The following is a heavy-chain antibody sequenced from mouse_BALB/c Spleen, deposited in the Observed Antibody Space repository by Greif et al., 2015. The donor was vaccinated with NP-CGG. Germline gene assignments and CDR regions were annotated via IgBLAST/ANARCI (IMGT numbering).Heavy chain of an antibody. V-gene: IGHV1S22*01. CDR1: GYTFTSYW. CDR2: IYPGSGST. Sequence: LQQSGSELVRPGASVKLSCKASGYTFTSYWMHWVKQRHGQGLEWIGNIYPGSGSTNYDVKFKSKGTLTVDTSSSTAYMHLSSLTSEDSAVYYCTRLYYGYAVHYFDYWGQGTTLTVSS. D-gene: IGHD2-2*01. CDR3: TRLYYGYAVHYFDY. J-gene: IGHJ2*01.